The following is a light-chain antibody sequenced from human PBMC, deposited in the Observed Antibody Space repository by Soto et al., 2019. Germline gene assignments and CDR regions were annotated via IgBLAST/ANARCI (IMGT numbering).Light chain of an antibody. Sequence: QSALTQPASVSGSPRQSITISCTGTSSDVGSYNLVSWFQQHPGKAPKLMIYEGNKRPSGVSTRFSGSKSGNTASLTISGLQAEDEADYYCCSYAGSSTYVFGTGTKVTVL. CDR2: EGN. J-gene: IGLJ1*01. V-gene: IGLV2-23*01. CDR3: CSYAGSSTYV. CDR1: SSDVGSYNL.